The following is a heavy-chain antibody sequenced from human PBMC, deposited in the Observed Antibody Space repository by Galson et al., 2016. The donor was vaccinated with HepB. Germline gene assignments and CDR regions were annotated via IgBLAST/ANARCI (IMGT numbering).Heavy chain of an antibody. D-gene: IGHD3-3*01. CDR3: AKDQKYSRSYDFWSGYRPALFDY. V-gene: IGHV3-30*18. CDR2: ISYDGSNK. Sequence: SLRLSCAVSGFTFSSYGMHWVRQAPGKGLEWVAVISYDGSNKYYADSVKGRFTISRGNSKNTLYLQMNNLRAEDTAVYYCAKDQKYSRSYDFWSGYRPALFDYWGQGTLVTVSS. J-gene: IGHJ4*02. CDR1: GFTFSSYG.